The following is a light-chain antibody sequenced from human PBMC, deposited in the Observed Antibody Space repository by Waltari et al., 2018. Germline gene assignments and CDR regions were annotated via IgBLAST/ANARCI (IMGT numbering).Light chain of an antibody. CDR1: GSVSRA. V-gene: IGKV3-20*01. J-gene: IGKJ1*01. Sequence: SCRASGSVSRALAWYQQKPGQAPRLLIYGASTRATGIPDRFSGSGSGTDFSLTISRLDPDDFAVYYCQHYLRLPVTFGQGTTVEI. CDR2: GAS. CDR3: QHYLRLPVT.